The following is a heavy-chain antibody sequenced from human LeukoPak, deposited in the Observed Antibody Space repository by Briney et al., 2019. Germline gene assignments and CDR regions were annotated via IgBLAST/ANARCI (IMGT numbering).Heavy chain of an antibody. D-gene: IGHD3-10*01. V-gene: IGHV3-30*02. CDR1: GFTFSTYG. CDR3: ARDSSMLRGPLVVYYFDF. J-gene: IGHJ4*02. Sequence: GSLRLSCAASGFTFSTYGMHWVRQAPGKGLEWVAFIRYDGSDKYYADSVKGRFTISRDNSKNTLSLQMNSLRPEDTAVYYCARDSSMLRGPLVVYYFDFWGQGTLVTVSS. CDR2: IRYDGSDK.